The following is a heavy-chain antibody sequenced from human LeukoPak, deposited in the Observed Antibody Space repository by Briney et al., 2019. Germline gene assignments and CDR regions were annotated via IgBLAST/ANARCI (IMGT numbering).Heavy chain of an antibody. CDR2: INPSGGST. D-gene: IGHD1-26*01. Sequence: AASVTVSCKASGYTFTIYYMHWVRQAPGQGLEWMGIINPSGGSTSYAQKFQGRVTMTRDTSTSTVYMELSSLRSEDTAVYYCAREWGGSYYSRWFDPWGQGTLVTVSS. V-gene: IGHV1-46*01. CDR3: AREWGGSYYSRWFDP. CDR1: GYTFTIYY. J-gene: IGHJ5*02.